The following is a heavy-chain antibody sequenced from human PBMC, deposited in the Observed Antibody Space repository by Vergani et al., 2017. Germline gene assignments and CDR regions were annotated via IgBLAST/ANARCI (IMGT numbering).Heavy chain of an antibody. V-gene: IGHV4-61*01. CDR3: AREVHYYDSSGFGFDY. Sequence: QVQLQESGPGLVKPSETLSLTCSVSGGSVSSGRYYWSWIRQSPGKGLEWLGYISYSGSTNYNPPLKSRVTISVDTSKNQFSLKLSSVTAADMAVYYCAREVHYYDSSGFGFDYWGQGTLVTVSS. CDR2: ISYSGST. D-gene: IGHD3-22*01. J-gene: IGHJ4*02. CDR1: GGSVSSGRYY.